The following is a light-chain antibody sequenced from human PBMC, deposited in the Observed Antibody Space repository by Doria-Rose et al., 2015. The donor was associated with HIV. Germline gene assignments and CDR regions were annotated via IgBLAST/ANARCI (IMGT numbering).Light chain of an antibody. J-gene: IGKJ1*01. CDR2: DGS. CDR3: HQYGTSWT. CDR1: QSFSSTY. Sequence: TQSPGTLSLSPGERATPSCRASQSFSSTYLAWCQQKPGQAPSLLIYDGSTRATGIPDGFSASGSGTDFTLTINRLEPEDFALYYCHQYGTSWTFGQGTKVEI. V-gene: IGKV3-20*01.